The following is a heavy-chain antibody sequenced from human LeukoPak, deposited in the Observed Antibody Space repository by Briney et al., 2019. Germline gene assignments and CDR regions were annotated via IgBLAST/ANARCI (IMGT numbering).Heavy chain of an antibody. CDR1: GFTVSSNY. V-gene: IGHV3-53*01. CDR3: ARGVVVIDDAFDI. CDR2: IYSGGST. Sequence: PGGSLGLSCAASGFTVSSNYMSWVRQAPGKGLEWVSVIYSGGSTYYADSVKGRFTISRDNSKNTLYLQMNSLRAEDTAVYYCARGVVVIDDAFDIWAKGQWSPSLQ. D-gene: IGHD3-22*01. J-gene: IGHJ3*02.